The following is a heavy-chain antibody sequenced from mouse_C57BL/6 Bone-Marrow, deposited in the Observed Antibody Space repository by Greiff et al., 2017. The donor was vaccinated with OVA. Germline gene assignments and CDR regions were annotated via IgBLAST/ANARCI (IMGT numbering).Heavy chain of an antibody. J-gene: IGHJ2*01. CDR2: IDPSDSYT. Sequence: QVQLQQPGAELVRPGTSVKLSCKASGYTFTSYWMHWVKQRPGQGLEWIGVIDPSDSYTNYNQKFKGKATLTVDTSSSTAYMQLSSLTSEDSAVYYCARSRITTEMYFDYWGQGTTLTVSS. CDR3: ARSRITTEMYFDY. CDR1: GYTFTSYW. V-gene: IGHV1-59*01. D-gene: IGHD1-1*01.